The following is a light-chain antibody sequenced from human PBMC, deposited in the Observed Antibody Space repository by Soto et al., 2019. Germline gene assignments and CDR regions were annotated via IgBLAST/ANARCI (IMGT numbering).Light chain of an antibody. CDR3: CSYAGSSTSPYV. J-gene: IGLJ1*01. Sequence: QSALTQPASVSGSPGQSITISCTGTSSDVGSYNLVPWYQQHPGKAPKLMIYEVSKRPSGVSNRFSGYKSGNTASLTISGLQAEDEADYYCCSYAGSSTSPYVFGTGTKVTVL. CDR1: SSDVGSYNL. CDR2: EVS. V-gene: IGLV2-23*02.